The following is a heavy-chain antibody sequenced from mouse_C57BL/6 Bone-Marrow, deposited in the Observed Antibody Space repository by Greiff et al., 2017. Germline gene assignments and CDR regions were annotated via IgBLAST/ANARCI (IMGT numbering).Heavy chain of an antibody. CDR3: ARHGGGNYVFAFDY. CDR1: GFTFSSYT. J-gene: IGHJ2*01. V-gene: IGHV5-9*01. Sequence: EVKLVESGGGLVKPGGSLKLSCAASGFTFSSYTMSWVRQTPEKRLEWVATISGGGGNTYYPDSVKGRFTISRDNAKNTLYLQMSSLRSEDTALYYCARHGGGNYVFAFDYWGQGTTLTVSS. CDR2: ISGGGGNT. D-gene: IGHD2-1*01.